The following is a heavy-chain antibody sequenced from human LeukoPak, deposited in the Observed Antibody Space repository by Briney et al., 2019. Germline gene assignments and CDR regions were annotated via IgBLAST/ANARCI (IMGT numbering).Heavy chain of an antibody. Sequence: ASVKVSCKASGYTFTSYGISWVRQAPGQGLEWVGWISAYNGNTNYAQKLQGRVTMTTDTSTSTAYMELRSLRSDDTAVYYCARDLRLLGIAVAGIGYWGQGTLVTVSS. CDR2: ISAYNGNT. V-gene: IGHV1-18*01. J-gene: IGHJ4*02. CDR3: ARDLRLLGIAVAGIGY. CDR1: GYTFTSYG. D-gene: IGHD6-19*01.